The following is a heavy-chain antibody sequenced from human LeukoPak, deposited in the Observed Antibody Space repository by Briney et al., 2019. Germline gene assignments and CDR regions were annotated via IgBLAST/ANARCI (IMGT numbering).Heavy chain of an antibody. J-gene: IGHJ4*02. CDR1: GFTFSSYW. D-gene: IGHD1-1*01. V-gene: IGHV3-74*01. Sequence: GGSLRLSCAASGFTFSSYWMHWVRQAPGKGLVWVSRINSDGSSTSYADSVKGRFTISRDNAKNTLYLQMNSLRAEDTAVYYCVRDPSGSGFAFDSWGQGALVTVSS. CDR2: INSDGSST. CDR3: VRDPSGSGFAFDS.